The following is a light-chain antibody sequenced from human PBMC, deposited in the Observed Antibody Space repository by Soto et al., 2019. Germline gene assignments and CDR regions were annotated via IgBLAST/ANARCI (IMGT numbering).Light chain of an antibody. CDR2: SNN. V-gene: IGLV1-44*01. CDR1: SSSIGSNT. J-gene: IGLJ2*01. Sequence: QSVLTQPPSASGTPGQRVTISCSGSSSSIGSNTVNWYQQLPGTAPQLLIYSNNLRPSGVPDRFSGSKSGTSASLAISGLLSEDEADYYCAAWDDSLNGVVFGGGTKLTVL. CDR3: AAWDDSLNGVV.